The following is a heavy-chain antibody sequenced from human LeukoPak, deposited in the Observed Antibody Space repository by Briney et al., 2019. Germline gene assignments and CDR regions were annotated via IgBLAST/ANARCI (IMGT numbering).Heavy chain of an antibody. D-gene: IGHD3-9*01. J-gene: IGHJ4*02. CDR3: ARQTSRYGYFDY. Sequence: SETLSLTCTVSGGSISSSSYHWGWIRQPPGKGLEWIASIYFGGTTYYNPSLKSRVTIFVETSTSQFSLRLTSVTAADTAVYYCARQTSRYGYFDYWGQGTLVAASS. CDR2: IYFGGTT. CDR1: GGSISSSSYH. V-gene: IGHV4-39*01.